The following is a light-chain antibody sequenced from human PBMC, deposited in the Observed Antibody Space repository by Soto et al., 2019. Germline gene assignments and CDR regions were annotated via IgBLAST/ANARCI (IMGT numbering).Light chain of an antibody. CDR2: RNS. Sequence: QSVLTQPPSASGTPGQRGTIPCSGSSSNIGSNYVFWYQQLPGTAPKVLMYRNSQRPSGVPDRFSGSKSGTSASLAISGVRSEDEADYYCASWDDSLSGFVVFGGGTKLTVL. V-gene: IGLV1-47*01. CDR1: SSNIGSNY. CDR3: ASWDDSLSGFVV. J-gene: IGLJ2*01.